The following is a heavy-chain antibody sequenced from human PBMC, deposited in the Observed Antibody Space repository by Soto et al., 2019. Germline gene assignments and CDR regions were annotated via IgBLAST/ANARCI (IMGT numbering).Heavy chain of an antibody. CDR1: GGSISSYY. D-gene: IGHD3-22*01. V-gene: IGHV4-59*01. Sequence: SETLSLTRTVSGGSISSYYWSWIRQPPGKGLEWIGYIYYSGSTNYNPSLKSRVTISVDTSKNQFSLKLSSVTAADTAVYYCASFPTYYYDSSGMNPWGQGTLVTVSS. J-gene: IGHJ5*02. CDR2: IYYSGST. CDR3: ASFPTYYYDSSGMNP.